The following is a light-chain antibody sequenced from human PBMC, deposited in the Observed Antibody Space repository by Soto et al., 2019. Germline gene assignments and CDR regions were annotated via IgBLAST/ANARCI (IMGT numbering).Light chain of an antibody. J-gene: IGLJ2*01. V-gene: IGLV2-8*01. Sequence: QSALTQPPSASGSPGQSVAISCTGSSSDVGGNNYVSWYQQHPGKAPKLMIYEVSKRPSGVPDRFSGSKSGNTASLTVSGLQAEDEADYYCSSYAGSNNWVFGGGTQLTVL. CDR3: SSYAGSNNWV. CDR2: EVS. CDR1: SSDVGGNNY.